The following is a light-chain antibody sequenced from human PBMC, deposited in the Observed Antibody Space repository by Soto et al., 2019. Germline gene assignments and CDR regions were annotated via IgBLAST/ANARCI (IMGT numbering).Light chain of an antibody. V-gene: IGLV3-1*01. CDR2: QDN. CDR1: KLGDKY. Sequence: SYELTQPPSVSVSPGQTASITCSGDKLGDKYACWYQQKPGQSPVLVIYQDNKLPPGIPERFSGSNSGNTATLTISGTQAMDEADYYCQAWDSSTAWEVFGGGTKLTVL. J-gene: IGLJ2*01. CDR3: QAWDSSTAWEV.